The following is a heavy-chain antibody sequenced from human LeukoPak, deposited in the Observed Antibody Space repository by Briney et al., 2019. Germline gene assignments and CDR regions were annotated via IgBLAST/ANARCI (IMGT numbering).Heavy chain of an antibody. D-gene: IGHD3-10*01. CDR2: INPNSGGT. J-gene: IGHJ3*02. Sequence: ASVKVSCKASGYTFTGYYMHWVRQAPGQGLGWMGWINPNSGGTNYAQKFQGRVTMTRDTSISTAYMELSRLRSDDTAVYYCARWGASGSGSYYKGCDAFDIWGQGTMVTVSS. CDR3: ARWGASGSGSYYKGCDAFDI. CDR1: GYTFTGYY. V-gene: IGHV1-2*02.